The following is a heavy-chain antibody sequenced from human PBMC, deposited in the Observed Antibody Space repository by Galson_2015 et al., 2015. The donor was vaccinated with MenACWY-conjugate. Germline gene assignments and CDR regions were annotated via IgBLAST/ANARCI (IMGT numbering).Heavy chain of an antibody. V-gene: IGHV4-39*01. D-gene: IGHD6-13*01. CDR1: GGSISSSDHY. CDR2: IHYSGGT. J-gene: IGHJ3*02. Sequence: SETLSLTCTVSGGSISSSDHYCAWIRQPPGKGLEWIGNIHYSGGTYYNPSLKSRLTTSVETSKNQFSLKLSSVTAADTAVYYCARRRPRGIGCGFDIWGQGTIVT. CDR3: ARRRPRGIGCGFDI.